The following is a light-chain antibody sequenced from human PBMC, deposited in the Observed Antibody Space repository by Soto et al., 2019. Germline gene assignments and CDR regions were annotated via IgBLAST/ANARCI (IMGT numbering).Light chain of an antibody. J-gene: IGKJ1*01. Sequence: DIVMTQSPDSLAVSLGERATLNCKSSQSVFYTSNSKDYLAWYQQKPGQPPRLLFSWASTRDSGVPDRFSGSGSGTDFTLTISSLQAEDVAVYYCQQYYNTPQTFGQGTKVEIK. CDR2: WAS. CDR3: QQYYNTPQT. V-gene: IGKV4-1*01. CDR1: QSVFYTSNSKDY.